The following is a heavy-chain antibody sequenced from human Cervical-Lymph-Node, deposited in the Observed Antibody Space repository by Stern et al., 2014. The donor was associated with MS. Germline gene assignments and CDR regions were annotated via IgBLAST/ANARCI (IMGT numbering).Heavy chain of an antibody. V-gene: IGHV3-33*01. J-gene: IGHJ4*02. CDR1: GFTLSNYD. CDR2: IWTDGQNT. Sequence: VQMVESGGGVVQPGKSLRLSCEAAGFTLSNYDMHWVRQAPGKGLSWLSVIWTDGQNTYYGYSVKGRFTVSRDDSKNTVYLYMDSLTVEDTAIYYCATINPVDYWVQGTHVTVSS. CDR3: ATINPVDY.